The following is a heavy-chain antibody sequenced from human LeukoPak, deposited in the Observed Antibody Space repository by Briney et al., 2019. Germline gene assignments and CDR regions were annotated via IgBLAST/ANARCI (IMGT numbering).Heavy chain of an antibody. J-gene: IGHJ4*02. CDR3: ARDVGGIQLL. D-gene: IGHD5-18*01. Sequence: SETLSLTCTVSGGSISSYYWSWIRQPPGKGLEWIGYIYYSGSTNYNPSLKSRVTISVDTSKNQFSLKLSSVTAADTAVYYCARDVGGIQLLWGQETLVTVSS. CDR1: GGSISSYY. V-gene: IGHV4-59*01. CDR2: IYYSGST.